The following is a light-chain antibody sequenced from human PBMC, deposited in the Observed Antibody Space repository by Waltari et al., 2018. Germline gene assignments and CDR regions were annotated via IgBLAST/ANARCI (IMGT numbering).Light chain of an antibody. Sequence: QSALTQPASVSGSPGQSITISCTGTSSDVGGYNYVSWYQQHPGKAPKLMIYDVSKRTSGVSTRFSGSKSGNAASLTISGLQAEDEADYYCRSYTSSSKGNVFGTGTKVTVL. CDR1: SSDVGGYNY. CDR3: RSYTSSSKGNV. V-gene: IGLV2-14*01. J-gene: IGLJ1*01. CDR2: DVS.